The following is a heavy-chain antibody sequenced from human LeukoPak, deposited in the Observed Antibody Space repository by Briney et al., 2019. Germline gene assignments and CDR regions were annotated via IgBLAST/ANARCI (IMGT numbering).Heavy chain of an antibody. V-gene: IGHV5-51*01. CDR1: GYSFASYW. CDR3: ARQVSGTFWFDP. CDR2: IYPGDSDI. D-gene: IGHD6-19*01. J-gene: IGHJ5*02. Sequence: GESLKISCKGSGYSFASYWIAWVRQMPGKGLEWMGIIYPGDSDIRYSPSFQGQVTISADKSISTAYLQWSSLKASDTAIYYCARQVSGTFWFDPWGQGTLVTVSA.